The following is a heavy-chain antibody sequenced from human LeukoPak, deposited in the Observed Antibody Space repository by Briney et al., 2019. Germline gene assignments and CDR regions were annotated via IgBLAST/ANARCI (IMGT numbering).Heavy chain of an antibody. J-gene: IGHJ4*02. CDR3: ASVDFDWLFDY. V-gene: IGHV3-7*01. CDR2: IKQDGSEK. Sequence: GGSLRLSCAASGFTFSSYWVSWVRQAPGKGLEWVANIKQDGSEKYYVDSVKGRFTISRDNAKNSLYLQMNSLRAEDTAVYYCASVDFDWLFDYWGQGTLVTVSS. D-gene: IGHD3-9*01. CDR1: GFTFSSYW.